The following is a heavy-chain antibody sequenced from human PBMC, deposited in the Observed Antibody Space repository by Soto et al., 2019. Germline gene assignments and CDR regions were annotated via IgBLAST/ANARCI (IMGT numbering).Heavy chain of an antibody. CDR2: IYHSGST. CDR3: ARVNPVLLWFEVTLRIYGMDV. J-gene: IGHJ6*02. D-gene: IGHD3-10*01. CDR1: GGSISSSNW. Sequence: PSETLSLTCAVSGGSISSSNWWSWVRQPPGKGLEWIGEIYHSGSTNYNPSLKSRVAISVDKSKNQFSLKLSSVTAADTAVYYCARVNPVLLWFEVTLRIYGMDVWGQGTTVT. V-gene: IGHV4-4*02.